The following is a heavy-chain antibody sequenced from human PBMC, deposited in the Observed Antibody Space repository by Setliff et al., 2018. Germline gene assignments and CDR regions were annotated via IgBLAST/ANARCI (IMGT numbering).Heavy chain of an antibody. Sequence: VKVSCKASGYTFTSHYMHWVRQAPGLGLEWMGTINPSSGRTSYAQKFQGRVTMTRDTSTSTVYMDMGSLRSEDTAVYYCARDVFPYHYEGAFDIWGQGTMVTVSS. J-gene: IGHJ3*02. D-gene: IGHD3-22*01. CDR3: ARDVFPYHYEGAFDI. V-gene: IGHV1-46*01. CDR2: INPSSGRT. CDR1: GYTFTSHY.